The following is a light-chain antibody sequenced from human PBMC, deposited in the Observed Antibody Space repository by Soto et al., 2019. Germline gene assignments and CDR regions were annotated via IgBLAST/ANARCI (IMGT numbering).Light chain of an antibody. V-gene: IGKV3-15*01. Sequence: EIVMTQSPATLSVSQGERTNLSCRASQSVSDNLDWYQRKPDQAPRLLIYGASTRATGIPARFSGSGSGTEFTLTISSLQSEDFAVYYCQQYHNWPYTFGQGTKREIK. J-gene: IGKJ2*01. CDR1: QSVSDN. CDR2: GAS. CDR3: QQYHNWPYT.